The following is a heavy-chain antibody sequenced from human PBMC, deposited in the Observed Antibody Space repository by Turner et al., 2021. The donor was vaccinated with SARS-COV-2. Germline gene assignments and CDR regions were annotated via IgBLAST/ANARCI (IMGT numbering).Heavy chain of an antibody. D-gene: IGHD3-22*01. J-gene: IGHJ4*02. V-gene: IGHV3-21*01. Sequence: EVQLVESGGGLVKPGGSLRLSCAASGFTFSRYSRNWVRQAPGKGLEWVSSISSSSSYIYYADSVKGRFTISRDNAKNSLYLQMNSLRAEDTAVYYCARSPTAPGYYYDSSGYYTPYYFDYWGQGTLVTVSS. CDR3: ARSPTAPGYYYDSSGYYTPYYFDY. CDR2: ISSSSSYI. CDR1: GFTFSRYS.